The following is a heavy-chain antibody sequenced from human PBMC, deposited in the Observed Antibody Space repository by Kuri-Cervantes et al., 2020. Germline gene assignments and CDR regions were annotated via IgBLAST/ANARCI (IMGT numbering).Heavy chain of an antibody. CDR2: ISYDGSNK. D-gene: IGHD3-10*01. Sequence: GGSLRLSCAASGFTVSSYAMHWVRQAPGKGLEWVAVISYDGSNKYYADSVKGRFTISRDNSKNTLYLQMNSLRAEDTAVYYCARGLGRGVISPYLDYWGQGTLVTVSS. CDR3: ARGLGRGVISPYLDY. V-gene: IGHV3-30*14. CDR1: GFTVSSYA. J-gene: IGHJ4*02.